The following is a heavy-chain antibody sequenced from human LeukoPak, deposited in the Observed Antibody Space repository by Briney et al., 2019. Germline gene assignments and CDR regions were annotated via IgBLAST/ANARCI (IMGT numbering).Heavy chain of an antibody. CDR1: GFMFSSYW. CDR3: ARDVSGEQSNWFDP. D-gene: IGHD3-10*01. Sequence: GGSLRLSCAASGFMFSSYWMSWVRQAPGKGLEWVANIKQDGSERDYVDSVKGRFTISRDNSKNTLYLQMNSLRAEDTAVYYCARDVSGEQSNWFDPWGQGTLVTVSS. CDR2: IKQDGSER. J-gene: IGHJ5*02. V-gene: IGHV3-7*01.